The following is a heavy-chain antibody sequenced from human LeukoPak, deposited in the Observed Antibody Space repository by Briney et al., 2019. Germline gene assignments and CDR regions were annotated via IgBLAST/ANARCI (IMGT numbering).Heavy chain of an antibody. CDR1: GGTFSSYA. Sequence: RGSSVKVSCKASGGTFSSYAISWVRQAPGQGLEWMGRIIPIFGIANYAQKFQGRVTITADKSTSTAYMELSRLRSEDTAVYYCARDRKYYDSSGYYYEAFDIWGQGTMVTVSS. CDR2: IIPIFGIA. CDR3: ARDRKYYDSSGYYYEAFDI. D-gene: IGHD3-22*01. V-gene: IGHV1-69*04. J-gene: IGHJ3*02.